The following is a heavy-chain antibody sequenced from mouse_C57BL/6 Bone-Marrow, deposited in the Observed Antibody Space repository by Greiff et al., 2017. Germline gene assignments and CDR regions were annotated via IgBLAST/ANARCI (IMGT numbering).Heavy chain of an antibody. J-gene: IGHJ1*03. CDR2: ISGGGGNT. V-gene: IGHV5-9*01. D-gene: IGHD1-1*01. CDR3: SRQVTTVLATKYFDV. CDR1: GFTFSSYT. Sequence: EVMLVESGGGLVKPGGSLKLSCAASGFTFSSYTMSWVRQTPEKRLQWVAAISGGGGNTYYSDSVKGRFTISRDNDKNILYLQMSSLRYEDTALYYCSRQVTTVLATKYFDVWGTGTTVTVSS.